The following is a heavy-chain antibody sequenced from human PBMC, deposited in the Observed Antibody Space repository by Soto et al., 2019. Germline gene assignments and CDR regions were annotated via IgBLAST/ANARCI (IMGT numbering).Heavy chain of an antibody. CDR3: ARDPLIGTTDYGLDV. V-gene: IGHV3-74*01. J-gene: IGHJ6*02. D-gene: IGHD1-7*01. CDR1: GFTFSTYW. CDR2: INNDGSST. Sequence: EVQLVESGGGLVQPGGSLRLSCAASGFTFSTYWMYWVRQPPGKGLVWVSRINNDGSSTAYADSVKGRFTISRDNAQSTLYLQMNSLRAEDTAVYYCARDPLIGTTDYGLDVWGQGTTVSVSS.